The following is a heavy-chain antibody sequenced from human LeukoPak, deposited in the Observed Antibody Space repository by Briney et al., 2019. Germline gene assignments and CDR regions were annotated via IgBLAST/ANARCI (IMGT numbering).Heavy chain of an antibody. D-gene: IGHD5-24*01. V-gene: IGHV3-11*04. CDR3: AKSGDGYNAYYYYGMDV. J-gene: IGHJ6*02. CDR1: GFTFSDYY. CDR2: ISSGSTI. Sequence: PGGSLRLSCAASGFTFSDYYMSWIRQAPGKGLEWVSYISSGSTIYYADSVKGRFTISRDNAKNSLYLQMNSLRAEDTAVYYCAKSGDGYNAYYYYGMDVWGQGTTVTVSS.